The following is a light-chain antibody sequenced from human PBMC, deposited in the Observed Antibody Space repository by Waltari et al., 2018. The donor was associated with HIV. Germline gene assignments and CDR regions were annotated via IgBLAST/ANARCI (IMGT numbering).Light chain of an antibody. J-gene: IGLJ2*01. CDR1: SLSSYY. V-gene: IGLV3-19*01. CDR2: GKN. Sequence: SSELTQDPVVSVALGQTVTITCQGDSLSSYYATWYQQKPGQAPLLVFFGKNSRPSGIPDRFSGANTRNKASLTITGARAEEEADYYCYSRHSTTNHRVFGGGTKLTVL. CDR3: YSRHSTTNHRV.